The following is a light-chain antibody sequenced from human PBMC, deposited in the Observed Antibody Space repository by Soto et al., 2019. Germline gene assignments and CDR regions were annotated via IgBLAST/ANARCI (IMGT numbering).Light chain of an antibody. CDR2: GAS. CDR1: QSVSSSY. Sequence: ELSQSPGSLYLSPGERATLSCRASQSVSSSYLAWYQQKPGQAPRLLIYGASSRATGIPDRFSGSGSGTDFTLTISRLETEDFAVYYCEQYGSSPWTFGQGTKV. CDR3: EQYGSSPWT. V-gene: IGKV3-20*01. J-gene: IGKJ1*01.